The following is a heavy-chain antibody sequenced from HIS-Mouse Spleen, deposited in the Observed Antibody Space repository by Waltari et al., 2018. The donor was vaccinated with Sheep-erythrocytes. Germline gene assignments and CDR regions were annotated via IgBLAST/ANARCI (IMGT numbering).Heavy chain of an antibody. J-gene: IGHJ3*02. D-gene: IGHD6-19*01. CDR1: GGAFSGDY. CDR2: INHSGST. CDR3: ALSVDLAGAFDI. V-gene: IGHV4-34*01. Sequence: QVQLQQWGAGLLKPSETLSLTCAVYGGAFSGDYWSWIRQPPGKGLEWIGEINHSGSTNYNPALKSRVTISVDTSKNQFSLKLSSVTAADTAVYYCALSVDLAGAFDIWGQGTMVTVSS.